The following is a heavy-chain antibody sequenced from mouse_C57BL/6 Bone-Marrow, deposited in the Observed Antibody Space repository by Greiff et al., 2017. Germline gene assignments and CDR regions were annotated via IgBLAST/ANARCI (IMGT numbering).Heavy chain of an antibody. V-gene: IGHV1-39*01. CDR1: GYSFTDYN. J-gene: IGHJ4*01. D-gene: IGHD2-4*01. CDR3: ARGYDYGYAMDY. Sequence: EVKLMESGPELVKPGASVKISCKASGYSFTDYNMNWVKQSNGKSLEWIGVINPNYGTTSYNQKFKVKATLTVDQSSSTAYLQINSLTSEDSAVYYSARGYDYGYAMDYWGQGTSVTVSS. CDR2: INPNYGTT.